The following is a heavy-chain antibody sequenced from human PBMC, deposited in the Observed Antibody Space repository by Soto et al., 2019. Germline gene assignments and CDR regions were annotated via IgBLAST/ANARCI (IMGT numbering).Heavy chain of an antibody. CDR1: GFTFSSNY. J-gene: IGHJ6*02. Sequence: VQLVESGGGVVQPGRSLRLSCAASGFTFSSNYMSWVRQAPGKGLEWVSVIYSGGSTYYADSVKGRFTISRDNSKNTLYLQMNSLRAEDTAVYYCASGSGSYGYYYYYGMDVWGQGTTVTVSS. D-gene: IGHD5-18*01. V-gene: IGHV3-66*01. CDR2: IYSGGST. CDR3: ASGSGSYGYYYYYGMDV.